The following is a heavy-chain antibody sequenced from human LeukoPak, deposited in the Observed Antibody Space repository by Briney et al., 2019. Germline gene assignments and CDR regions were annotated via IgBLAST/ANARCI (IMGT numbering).Heavy chain of an antibody. J-gene: IGHJ5*02. CDR2: INIDGATT. D-gene: IGHD1-26*01. CDR1: GFNFSGYW. Sequence: QPGGSLRLSCAASGFNFSGYWMHWVRQAPGKGLEWVSRINIDGATTNYADSVKGRFTISRDNAKNTLHLQMNSLRADDTAVYYCVRGAVGTGVWFDPWGQGTLVTVSS. CDR3: VRGAVGTGVWFDP. V-gene: IGHV3-74*01.